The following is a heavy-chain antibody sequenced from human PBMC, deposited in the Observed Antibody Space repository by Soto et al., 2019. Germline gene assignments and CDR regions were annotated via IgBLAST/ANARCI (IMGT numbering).Heavy chain of an antibody. D-gene: IGHD4-4*01. CDR1: GFPFSTYP. J-gene: IGHJ6*02. CDR2: ISGSGIST. V-gene: IGHV3-23*01. Sequence: PGGSLRLSCAASGFPFSTYPMTWVRQVPGKGLEWVSGISGSGISTFYADSVKGRFTISRDNSKNTVYLQMNRLRAEDTALYYCVKLPVTTASYYYFGMDVWGQGTTVTVSS. CDR3: VKLPVTTASYYYFGMDV.